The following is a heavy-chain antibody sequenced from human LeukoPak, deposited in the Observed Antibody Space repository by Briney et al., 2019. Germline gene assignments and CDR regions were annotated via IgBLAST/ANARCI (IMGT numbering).Heavy chain of an antibody. CDR1: RASISDNY. V-gene: IGHV4-4*07. Sequence: SETLSLTCTVSRASISDNYWSWSRQPAGKALEWIGRTYTSGDTNYNPSLKSRARVSVDTSKNQFYPSLTYVTAADTAVYYCTIGGASGSLAHWGPGTLVTVSS. J-gene: IGHJ4*02. D-gene: IGHD6-13*01. CDR3: TIGGASGSLAH. CDR2: TYTSGDT.